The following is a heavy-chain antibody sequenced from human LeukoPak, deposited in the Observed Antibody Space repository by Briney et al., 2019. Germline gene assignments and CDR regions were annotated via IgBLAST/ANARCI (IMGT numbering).Heavy chain of an antibody. CDR3: ARDNIHYDFWSGYNHYYMDV. D-gene: IGHD3-3*01. Sequence: SETLSLTCTVSGGSISSYYWSWIRQPPGKGLEWIGYIYYSGSTNYNPSLKSRVTISVDTSKNQFSLKLSSVTAADTAVYYCARDNIHYDFWSGYNHYYMDVWGKGTTVTVSS. J-gene: IGHJ6*03. V-gene: IGHV4-59*01. CDR1: GGSISSYY. CDR2: IYYSGST.